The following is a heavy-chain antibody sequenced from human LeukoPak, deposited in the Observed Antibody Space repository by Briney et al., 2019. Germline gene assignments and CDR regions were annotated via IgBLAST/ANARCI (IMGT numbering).Heavy chain of an antibody. CDR3: ARVAAGWYRFGYGMDV. Sequence: SETLSLTCAVYGGSFSGYYWSWIRQPPGKGLEWIGEINHSGSTNYNPSLKSRVTISVDTSKNQFSLKLSSVTAADTAVYYCARVAAGWYRFGYGMDVWGQGTTVTVSS. J-gene: IGHJ6*02. CDR2: INHSGST. CDR1: GGSFSGYY. V-gene: IGHV4-34*01. D-gene: IGHD6-19*01.